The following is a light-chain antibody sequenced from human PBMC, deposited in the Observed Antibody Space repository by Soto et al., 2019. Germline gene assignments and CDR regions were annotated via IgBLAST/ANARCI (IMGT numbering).Light chain of an antibody. J-gene: IGKJ1*01. Sequence: TQSPGTLSLTPGERATLSCRASQSVSSSYLAWYQQKPGQAPRLLIYGASTRATGIPARFSGSGSGTEFTLTISSLQSEDFAVYYCQQYNNWWTFGQGTKVDI. V-gene: IGKV3-15*01. CDR3: QQYNNWWT. CDR1: QSVSSSY. CDR2: GAS.